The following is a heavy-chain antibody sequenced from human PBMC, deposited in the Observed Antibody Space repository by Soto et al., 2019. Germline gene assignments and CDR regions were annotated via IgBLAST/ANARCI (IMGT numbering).Heavy chain of an antibody. Sequence: QVQLVESGGGVVQPGRSLRLSCAASGFTFSSYGMHWVRQAPGKGLEWVAVIWYDGSNKYYVDSVKGRFTISRDNSKNTLYLQMNSLRAEDTAVYYCAREAEMAAAIDYWGQGTLVTVSS. CDR2: IWYDGSNK. J-gene: IGHJ4*02. CDR3: AREAEMAAAIDY. D-gene: IGHD6-19*01. V-gene: IGHV3-33*01. CDR1: GFTFSSYG.